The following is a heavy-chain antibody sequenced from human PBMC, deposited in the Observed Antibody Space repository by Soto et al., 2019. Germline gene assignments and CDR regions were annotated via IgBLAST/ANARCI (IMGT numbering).Heavy chain of an antibody. D-gene: IGHD5-12*01. J-gene: IGHJ4*02. CDR3: ARGGIVATIASFDY. Sequence: QVQLVQSGAEVKKPGSSVKVSCKASGGTFSSYTIGWVRQAPGQGLEWMGRIIPILGIANYAQKFQGRVTITADKSTSTAYMELSSLRSEDTAVYYCARGGIVATIASFDYWGQGTLVTVSS. V-gene: IGHV1-69*02. CDR1: GGTFSSYT. CDR2: IIPILGIA.